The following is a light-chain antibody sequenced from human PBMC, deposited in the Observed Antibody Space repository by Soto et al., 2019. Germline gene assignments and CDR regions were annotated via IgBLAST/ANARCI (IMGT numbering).Light chain of an antibody. J-gene: IGKJ1*01. CDR2: KAS. CDR3: QQYNSYST. V-gene: IGKV1-5*03. Sequence: DIQMTQSPSTLSASVGDRVTITCRASQSISSWCTWYQQKPGKAPKLLIYKASSLESGVPSRFSGSGSGTEFTLTISSLQPDDFATYYCQQYNSYSTFGQGTKVDIK. CDR1: QSISSW.